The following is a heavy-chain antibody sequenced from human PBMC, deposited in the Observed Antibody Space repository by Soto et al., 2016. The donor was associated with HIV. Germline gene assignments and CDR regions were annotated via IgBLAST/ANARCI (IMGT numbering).Heavy chain of an antibody. CDR3: TRHVDGYSGGTYFDD. V-gene: IGHV4-39*01. D-gene: IGHD2-15*01. Sequence: QVQLQESGPGLVKPSETLSLTCTVSGDSIRSSDDYWGWIRQPPGKGLEWIGSISRGGSTYDNPSLESRVTMSVDKSKNQFSLKLRSVTAADTAVYYCTRHVDGYSGGTYFDDWGQGTLVTVSS. CDR2: ISRGGST. J-gene: IGHJ4*02. CDR1: GDSIRSSDDY.